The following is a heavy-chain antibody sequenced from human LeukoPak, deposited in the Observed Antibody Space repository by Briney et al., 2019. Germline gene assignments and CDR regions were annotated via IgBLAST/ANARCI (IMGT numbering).Heavy chain of an antibody. V-gene: IGHV3-23*01. CDR3: ARGRGLPGPLDY. D-gene: IGHD3-10*01. J-gene: IGHJ4*02. CDR1: RFTFSNYW. CDR2: ITGRGEHI. Sequence: GGSLRLSCAASRFTFSNYWMNWVRQAPGKGLEWVSGITGRGEHIFYAGSVKGRFTISRDNSKNTLYLQMNSLRVEDTAVYYCARGRGLPGPLDYWGQGTLVTVSS.